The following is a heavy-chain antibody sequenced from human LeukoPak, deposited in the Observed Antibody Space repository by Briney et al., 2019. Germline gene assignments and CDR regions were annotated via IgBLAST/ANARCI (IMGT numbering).Heavy chain of an antibody. Sequence: HHGGSLRLSCAASGFPFSSYAMSWVRQAPGKGLEWVSAISGSGGSTYYADSVKGWFTISRDNSKNTLYLQMNSLRAEDTAVYYCAKKRYYYGSGSYSDYWGQGTLVTVSS. J-gene: IGHJ4*02. D-gene: IGHD3-10*01. V-gene: IGHV3-23*01. CDR1: GFPFSSYA. CDR3: AKKRYYYGSGSYSDY. CDR2: ISGSGGST.